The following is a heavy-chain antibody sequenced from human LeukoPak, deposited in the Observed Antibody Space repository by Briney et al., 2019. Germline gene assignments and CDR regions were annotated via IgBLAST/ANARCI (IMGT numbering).Heavy chain of an antibody. D-gene: IGHD3-10*01. CDR2: ISSSGDTI. Sequence: PGGSLRLSCAASGFTFSGYTMNWVRQAPGKGLEWVSYISSSGDTIYYADSVKGRFTISRDNAKNSLYLQMSSLRDEDTAVYYCAKVRSRSYYGDAFDIWGQGTMVTVSS. CDR1: GFTFSGYT. CDR3: AKVRSRSYYGDAFDI. V-gene: IGHV3-48*02. J-gene: IGHJ3*02.